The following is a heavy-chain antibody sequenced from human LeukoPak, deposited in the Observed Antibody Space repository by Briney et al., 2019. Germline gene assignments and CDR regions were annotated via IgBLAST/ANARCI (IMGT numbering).Heavy chain of an antibody. D-gene: IGHD2-2*01. V-gene: IGHV1-18*04. Sequence: WASVKVSCKASGYTFTSYGISWVRRAPGQGLEWMGWISAYNGNTNYAQKLQGRVTMTTDTSTSTAYMELRSLRSDDTAVYYCARDEYSYCSSTSCYLASFDYWGQGTLVTVSS. J-gene: IGHJ4*02. CDR3: ARDEYSYCSSTSCYLASFDY. CDR1: GYTFTSYG. CDR2: ISAYNGNT.